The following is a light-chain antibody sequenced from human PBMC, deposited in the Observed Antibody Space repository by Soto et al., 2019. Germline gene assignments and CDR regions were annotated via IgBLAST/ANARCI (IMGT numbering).Light chain of an antibody. Sequence: DIPMTQSPSTLSGSVGDRVPITCRASQTISSWLAWYHQKQGKAPTLLIYAASNLYTGVPSRFRGSRSGTELTITISSLKPEDFASYYCLQDYGDSWTFGQGTKVDIK. CDR3: LQDYGDSWT. CDR2: AAS. CDR1: QTISSW. J-gene: IGKJ1*01. V-gene: IGKV1-5*01.